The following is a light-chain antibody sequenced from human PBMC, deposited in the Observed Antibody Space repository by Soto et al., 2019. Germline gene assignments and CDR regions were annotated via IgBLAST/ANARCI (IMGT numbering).Light chain of an antibody. CDR1: SNDVGGYNY. CDR2: EVS. CDR3: SSYTSSSTWV. J-gene: IGLJ3*02. Sequence: QSALTQPPSASGSPGQSVTISCTGTSNDVGGYNYVSWYQQHPGKAPKLMIYEVSKRPSGVPDRFSGSKSGNTASLTVSGLQAEDEADYYCSSYTSSSTWVFGGGTKLTVL. V-gene: IGLV2-8*01.